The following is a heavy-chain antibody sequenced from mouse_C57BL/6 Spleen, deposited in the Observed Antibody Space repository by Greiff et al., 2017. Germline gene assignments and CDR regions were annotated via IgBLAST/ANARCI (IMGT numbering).Heavy chain of an antibody. CDR3: ATGYGNYIIFAY. V-gene: IGHV1-55*01. CDR1: GYTFTSYW. CDR2: IYPGSGST. D-gene: IGHD2-10*02. Sequence: QVQLQQPGAELVKPGASVKMSCKASGYTFTSYWITWVKQRPGQGLEWIGDIYPGSGSTNYNEKFKSKATLTVDTSSSTAYMQLSSLTSADSAVYYCATGYGNYIIFAYWGQGTLVTVSA. J-gene: IGHJ3*01.